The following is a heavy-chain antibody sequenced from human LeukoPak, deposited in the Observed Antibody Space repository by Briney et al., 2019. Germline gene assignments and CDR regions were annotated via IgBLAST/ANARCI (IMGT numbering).Heavy chain of an antibody. CDR2: INPNSGGT. Sequence: ASVKVSSKASGYTFTGYYMHWVRQAPGQGLEWMGWINPNSGGTNYAQKFQGRVTMTRDTSISTAYMELSRLRSDDTAVYYCARVYDFWSGYYPTDYWGQGTLVTVSS. D-gene: IGHD3-3*01. CDR3: ARVYDFWSGYYPTDY. J-gene: IGHJ4*02. V-gene: IGHV1-2*02. CDR1: GYTFTGYY.